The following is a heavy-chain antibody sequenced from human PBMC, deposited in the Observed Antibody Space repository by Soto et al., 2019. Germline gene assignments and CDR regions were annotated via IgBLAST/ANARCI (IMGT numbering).Heavy chain of an antibody. J-gene: IGHJ6*02. CDR1: TSTFSSYA. Sequence: GGSLRLACAAATSTFSSYAMSWVRQAPGKGLEWVSAISGSGCSTYYADSVKGRFTISRDNSKNTLYLQMNSLRADDTAVYYCAKISYGSEYYYYCMDVWGQGTTVTVSS. D-gene: IGHD3-10*01. CDR2: ISGSGCST. CDR3: AKISYGSEYYYYCMDV. V-gene: IGHV3-23*01.